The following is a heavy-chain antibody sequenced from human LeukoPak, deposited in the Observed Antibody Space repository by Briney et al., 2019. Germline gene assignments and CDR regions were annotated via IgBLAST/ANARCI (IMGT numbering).Heavy chain of an antibody. CDR2: INPNSGGT. Sequence: ASVKVSCKASGYTFTGYYMHWVRQAPGQGLEWMGWINPNSGGTNYAQKFQGRVTMTRDTSVSAVYMELSRLRSDDTAVYYCARKGRIYGDYDYWGRGTLVTVSS. CDR1: GYTFTGYY. V-gene: IGHV1-2*02. J-gene: IGHJ4*02. CDR3: ARKGRIYGDYDY. D-gene: IGHD4-17*01.